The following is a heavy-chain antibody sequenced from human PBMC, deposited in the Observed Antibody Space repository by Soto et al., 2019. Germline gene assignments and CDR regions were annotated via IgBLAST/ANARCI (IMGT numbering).Heavy chain of an antibody. Sequence: QVQLQESGPGLVKPSQTLSLTCTVSGGSISSGDYYWSWIRQPPGKGLEWIGYIYYSGSTYYNPSLKSRVXXSXDXXKNQFSLKLSSVTAADTAVYYCARAIYGRAEYFQHWGQGTLVTVSS. CDR2: IYYSGST. CDR1: GGSISSGDYY. D-gene: IGHD3-10*01. V-gene: IGHV4-30-4*01. J-gene: IGHJ1*01. CDR3: ARAIYGRAEYFQH.